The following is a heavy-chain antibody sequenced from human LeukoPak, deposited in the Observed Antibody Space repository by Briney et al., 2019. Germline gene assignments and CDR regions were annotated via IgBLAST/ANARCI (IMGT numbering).Heavy chain of an antibody. D-gene: IGHD3-22*01. CDR2: IYYSGST. CDR1: GGSISSSSYY. CDR3: ARESRWGSSGYYSDY. V-gene: IGHV4-61*01. Sequence: SEALSLTCTVSGGSISSSSYYWSWIRQPPGKGLEWIGYIYYSGSTNYNPSLKSRVTISVDTSKNQFSLKLSSVTAADTAVYYCARESRWGSSGYYSDYWGQGTLVTVSS. J-gene: IGHJ4*02.